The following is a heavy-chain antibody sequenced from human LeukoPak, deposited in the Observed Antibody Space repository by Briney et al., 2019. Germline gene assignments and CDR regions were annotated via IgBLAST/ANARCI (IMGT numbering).Heavy chain of an antibody. J-gene: IGHJ5*02. V-gene: IGHV3-53*01. D-gene: IGHD3-3*01. CDR3: ARGGRFWSGYYGVGWFDP. CDR2: IYSGGST. CDR1: GGSISSGDYY. Sequence: ETLSLTCTVSGGSISSGDYYWSWVRQAPGKGLEWVSVIYSGGSTYYADSVKGRFTISRDNSKNTLYLQMNSLRAEDTAVYYCARGGRFWSGYYGVGWFDPWGQGTLVTVSS.